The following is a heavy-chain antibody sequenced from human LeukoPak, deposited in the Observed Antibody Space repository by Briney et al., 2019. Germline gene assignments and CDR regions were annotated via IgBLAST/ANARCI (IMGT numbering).Heavy chain of an antibody. CDR2: IYHSGST. V-gene: IGHV4-30-2*01. Sequence: SQTLSLTCAVSGGSISSGGYSWSWIRQPPGKGLEWIGYIYHSGSTYYNPSLKSRVTISVDRSKNQFSLKLSSVTAADTAVYYCARGVLGNYFDYWGQGTLVTVSS. CDR3: ARGVLGNYFDY. CDR1: GGSISSGGYS. D-gene: IGHD3-10*01. J-gene: IGHJ4*02.